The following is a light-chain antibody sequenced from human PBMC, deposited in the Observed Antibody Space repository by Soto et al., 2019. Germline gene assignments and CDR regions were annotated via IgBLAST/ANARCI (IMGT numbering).Light chain of an antibody. CDR3: SSYTSSSNWV. CDR1: SSDVGLYNY. J-gene: IGLJ3*02. Sequence: QSVLTQPASVSGSPGQSITISCTGTSSDVGLYNYVSWYQHHPGKAPKLMIYDVSDRPSGVSNRFSGSKSGNTASLTISGLQAEDEADYYCSSYTSSSNWVFGGGTKLTVL. V-gene: IGLV2-14*01. CDR2: DVS.